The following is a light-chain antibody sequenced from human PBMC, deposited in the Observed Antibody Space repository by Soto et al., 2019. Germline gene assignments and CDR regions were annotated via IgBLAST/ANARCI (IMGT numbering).Light chain of an antibody. V-gene: IGKV2-30*01. J-gene: IGKJ1*01. CDR3: MQGTHWPPWT. Sequence: DVVMTQSPLSLPVTLGQPASISCRSSQSLLSSDGDTFLNWFHRRPGQSPRRLIYKVFNRDSGVPDRFSGSGSGTNFTLTISRVEAEDVGVYYCMQGTHWPPWTFGQGTKVEIK. CDR1: QSLLSSDGDTF. CDR2: KVF.